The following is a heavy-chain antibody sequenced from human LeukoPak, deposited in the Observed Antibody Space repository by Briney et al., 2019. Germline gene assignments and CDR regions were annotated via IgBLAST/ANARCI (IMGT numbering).Heavy chain of an antibody. Sequence: GESLRLSCAASGFTFSDYYMSWIRQAPGKGLEWVSYISSSGSTIYCADSVKGRFTISRDNAKNSLYLQMNSLRAEDTAVYYCARVSLNWGLDYWGQGTLVTVSS. V-gene: IGHV3-11*01. J-gene: IGHJ4*02. CDR2: ISSSGSTI. CDR1: GFTFSDYY. CDR3: ARVSLNWGLDY. D-gene: IGHD7-27*01.